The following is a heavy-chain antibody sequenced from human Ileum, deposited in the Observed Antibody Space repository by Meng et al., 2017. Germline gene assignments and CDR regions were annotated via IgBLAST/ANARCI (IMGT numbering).Heavy chain of an antibody. CDR2: IYRGDDK. Sequence: QHTLKDLRPPRVKPPQTPTLTCSFSGFSHSTSGEGVGWIRQPPGKALEWLALIYRGDDKRYSPSLNSRLTIAKDTSKNEVVLTLTNMGPIDTGTYYCAHFVGGYYPSRPDYWGQGTLVTGSS. CDR1: GFSHSTSGEG. V-gene: IGHV2-5*02. D-gene: IGHD1-26*01. CDR3: AHFVGGYYPSRPDY. J-gene: IGHJ4*02.